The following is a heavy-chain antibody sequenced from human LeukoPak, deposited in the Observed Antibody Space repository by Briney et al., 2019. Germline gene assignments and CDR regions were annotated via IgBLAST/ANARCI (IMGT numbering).Heavy chain of an antibody. CDR2: IIPIFGTT. V-gene: IGHV1-69*13. D-gene: IGHD2-15*01. J-gene: IGHJ6*03. Sequence: SVTVSCKASGGTFSSYAISWVRQAPGQGLEWMGGIIPIFGTTNYAQKFQGRVTITADESTSTAYMELSSLRPEDTAVYYCARHCSGGSCYSGEYYMDVWGKGTTVTVSS. CDR3: ARHCSGGSCYSGEYYMDV. CDR1: GGTFSSYA.